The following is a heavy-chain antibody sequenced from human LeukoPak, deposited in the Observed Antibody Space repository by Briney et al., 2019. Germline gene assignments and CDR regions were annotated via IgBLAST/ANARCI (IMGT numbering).Heavy chain of an antibody. D-gene: IGHD7-27*01. V-gene: IGHV1-2*02. CDR2: INPNSGGT. Sequence: ASAKVSCKASGFTFTGYYMHWVRQAPGQGLEWMGCINPNSGGTNYAQKFQGRVTMTRDTSISTAYMELSRLRSDDTAVYYCAILGWDAFDIWGQGTMVTVSS. CDR3: AILGWDAFDI. CDR1: GFTFTGYY. J-gene: IGHJ3*02.